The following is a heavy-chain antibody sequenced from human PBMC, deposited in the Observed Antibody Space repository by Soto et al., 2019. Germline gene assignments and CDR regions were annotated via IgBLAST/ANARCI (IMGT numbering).Heavy chain of an antibody. CDR3: ARARTIAPGWFDP. J-gene: IGHJ5*02. CDR1: GFTFSSYW. CDR2: IKQDGSEK. Sequence: PGGSLRLSCAASGFTFSSYWMSWVRQAPGKGLEGVANIKQDGSEKYYVDSVKGRFTISRDNAKNSLYLQMNSLRAEDTAVYYCARARTIAPGWFDPWGQGTLVTVSS. V-gene: IGHV3-7*01. D-gene: IGHD6-13*01.